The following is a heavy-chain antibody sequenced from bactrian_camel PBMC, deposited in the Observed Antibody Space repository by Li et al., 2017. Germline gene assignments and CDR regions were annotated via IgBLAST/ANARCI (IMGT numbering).Heavy chain of an antibody. J-gene: IGHJ4*01. V-gene: IGHV3-2*01. CDR2: IYGDASNT. CDR3: AACASGLRAWNGVYCGMERIELFTY. Sequence: HVQLVESGGGLVQPGGSLRLSCAASGFTFSSYGMSWVRRAPGKGLEWVSSIYGDASNTLYADSVKGRFTISQNTAKNTLYLQMNSLEPEDTAMYYCAACASGLRAWNGVYCGMERIELFTYWGQGTQVTVS. D-gene: IGHD3*01. CDR1: GFTFSSYG.